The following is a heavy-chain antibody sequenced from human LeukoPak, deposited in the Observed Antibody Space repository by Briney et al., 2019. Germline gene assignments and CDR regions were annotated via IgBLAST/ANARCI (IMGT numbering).Heavy chain of an antibody. Sequence: SETLSLTCTVSGGSISSNTDSWGWIRQSPGGGLEWIGSMYHIGGTHYNPSLKSRVTISVGTSKNQFSLKLSPVTAADTAVYYCARDRPEGFCSSTSCYGTYYYYMDVWGKGTTVTVSS. V-gene: IGHV4-39*07. D-gene: IGHD2-2*01. CDR2: MYHIGGT. CDR3: ARDRPEGFCSSTSCYGTYYYYMDV. CDR1: GGSISSNTDS. J-gene: IGHJ6*03.